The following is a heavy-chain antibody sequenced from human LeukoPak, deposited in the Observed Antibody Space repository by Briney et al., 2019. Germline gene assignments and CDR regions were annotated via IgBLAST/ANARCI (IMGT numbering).Heavy chain of an antibody. CDR1: GFNFSNYG. Sequence: GGSLRLSCAASGFNFSNYGMHWVRQAPGKGLEWVAITYYDGSNQYYADSAKGRFTISRDNSKTILYLQMNSLRAEDTAVYYCARDGSGNFDYWGQGILVTVSS. D-gene: IGHD3-10*01. J-gene: IGHJ4*02. V-gene: IGHV3-33*01. CDR2: TYYDGSNQ. CDR3: ARDGSGNFDY.